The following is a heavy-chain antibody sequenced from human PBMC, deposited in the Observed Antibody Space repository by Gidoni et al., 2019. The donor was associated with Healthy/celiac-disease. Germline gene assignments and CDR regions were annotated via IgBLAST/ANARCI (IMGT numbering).Heavy chain of an antibody. CDR1: CGSFSGYY. CDR3: ARVKATRGREPQRWFDY. J-gene: IGHJ4*02. V-gene: IGHV4-34*01. Sequence: QVQLQQWGARLLQPSETLSLPCAVYCGSFSGYYWSWIRQPPGKGLEWIGEINHSGSTNYNPSLKSRVTISVDTSKNQFSLKLSSVTAADTAVYYCARVKATRGREPQRWFDYWGQGTLVTVSS. CDR2: INHSGST. D-gene: IGHD3-16*01.